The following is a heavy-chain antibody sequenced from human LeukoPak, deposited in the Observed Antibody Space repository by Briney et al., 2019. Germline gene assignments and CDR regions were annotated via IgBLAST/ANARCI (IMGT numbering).Heavy chain of an antibody. V-gene: IGHV3-23*01. J-gene: IGHJ3*02. Sequence: GGSLRLSCAASGFTFSSYAMSWVRQAPGKGLEWVSAISGSGGSTYYADSVKGRFTISRDNSNNTLYLQMNSLRAEDASMYYCARDRSPLVGATRGSAFDIWGQGTMVIVSS. CDR3: ARDRSPLVGATRGSAFDI. CDR2: ISGSGGST. D-gene: IGHD1-26*01. CDR1: GFTFSSYA.